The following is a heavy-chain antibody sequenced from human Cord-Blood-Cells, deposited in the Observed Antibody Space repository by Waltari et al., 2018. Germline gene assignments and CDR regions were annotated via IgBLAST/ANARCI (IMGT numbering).Heavy chain of an antibody. CDR2: IWYDGSNK. Sequence: QVQLVESGGGVVQPGRSLRLSCAASGFTFSSYGMHWVRQAPGKGLEWVAVIWYDGSNKYYADSVKDRFTISRDKSKNTLYLQMNSLRAEDTAVYYCARDDHVGADAFDIWGQGTMVTVSS. CDR1: GFTFSSYG. D-gene: IGHD1-26*01. V-gene: IGHV3-33*01. J-gene: IGHJ3*02. CDR3: ARDDHVGADAFDI.